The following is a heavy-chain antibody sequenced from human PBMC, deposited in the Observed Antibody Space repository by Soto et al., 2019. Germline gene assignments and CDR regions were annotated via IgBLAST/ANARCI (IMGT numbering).Heavy chain of an antibody. CDR2: IYPGDSDT. V-gene: IGHV5-51*01. D-gene: IGHD6-13*01. J-gene: IGHJ5*02. CDR1: GYSFTGYW. Sequence: GESLKISCKGSGYSFTGYWIGWVRQMLGKGLEWMGIIYPGDSDTRYSPSFQGQVTISADKSISTAYLQWSSLKASDTAMYYCCIAAAYSWFDPWGQGTLVTVSS. CDR3: CIAAAYSWFDP.